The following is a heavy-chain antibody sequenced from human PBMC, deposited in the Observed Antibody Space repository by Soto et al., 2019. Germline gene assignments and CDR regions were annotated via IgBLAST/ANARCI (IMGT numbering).Heavy chain of an antibody. CDR2: MIPIFGTA. CDR3: ATSGYSYGALDYYYGMDV. J-gene: IGHJ6*02. D-gene: IGHD5-18*01. Sequence: SVKVSCKASGGTFSSYAISWVRQAPGQGLEWMGGMIPIFGTANYAQKFHGRVTITADESTSTAYMELSSLRSEDTAVYYCATSGYSYGALDYYYGMDVWGQGTTVTVSS. CDR1: GGTFSSYA. V-gene: IGHV1-69*13.